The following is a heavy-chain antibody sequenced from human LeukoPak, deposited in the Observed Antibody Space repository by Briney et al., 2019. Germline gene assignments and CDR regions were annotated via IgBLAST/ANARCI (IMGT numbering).Heavy chain of an antibody. Sequence: GGSLRLSCAASGFTFSSYAMSWVRQAPGKGLEWVSAISGSGGSTYYADSVKGRFTISRDNSKNTLYLQMNSLRAEDTAVYYCAKPQYCSSTSCYAGNFDYWGQGTLVTVS. CDR2: ISGSGGST. V-gene: IGHV3-23*01. CDR3: AKPQYCSSTSCYAGNFDY. J-gene: IGHJ4*02. CDR1: GFTFSSYA. D-gene: IGHD2-2*01.